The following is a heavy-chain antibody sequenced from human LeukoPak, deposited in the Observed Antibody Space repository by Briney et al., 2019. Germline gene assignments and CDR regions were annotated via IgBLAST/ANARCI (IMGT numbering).Heavy chain of an antibody. Sequence: GGSLRLSCAASGFTFSSYSMNWVRQAPGKGLEWVSSISGSSSYIYYADSVKGRFTVSRDNAKNTLYLQMNSLRAEDTAVYYCARDQGYYAPVDYWGQGTLVTVSS. CDR3: ARDQGYYAPVDY. CDR2: ISGSSSYI. V-gene: IGHV3-21*01. CDR1: GFTFSSYS. J-gene: IGHJ4*02. D-gene: IGHD3-10*01.